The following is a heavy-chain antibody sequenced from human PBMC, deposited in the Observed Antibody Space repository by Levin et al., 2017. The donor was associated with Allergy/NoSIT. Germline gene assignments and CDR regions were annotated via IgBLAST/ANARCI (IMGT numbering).Heavy chain of an antibody. CDR3: SRVNYYDSRGYSIDAFDI. CDR2: SRNKAKSYTT. Sequence: GGSLRLSCAVSGFTFSDYYIDWVRQAPGKGLEWVGRSRNKAKSYTTHYAASVKGRFSISRADSENSVYLEMNSLRTEDTAVYHCSRVNYYDSRGYSIDAFDIWGLGTMVTVSS. J-gene: IGHJ3*02. V-gene: IGHV3-72*01. D-gene: IGHD3-22*01. CDR1: GFTFSDYY.